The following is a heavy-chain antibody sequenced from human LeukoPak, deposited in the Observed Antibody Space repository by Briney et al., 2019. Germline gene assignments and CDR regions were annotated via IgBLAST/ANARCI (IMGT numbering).Heavy chain of an antibody. CDR3: ARARTAAAGTFDY. J-gene: IGHJ4*02. Sequence: ASVKVSCKASGYTFTSYDINWVRQATGQGLEWMGWMNPNSGNTGYAQKFQGRVTMTRNTSISTAYMELSSLRSEDTAVYYCARARTAAAGTFDYWGQGTLVTVSP. V-gene: IGHV1-8*01. CDR1: GYTFTSYD. D-gene: IGHD6-13*01. CDR2: MNPNSGNT.